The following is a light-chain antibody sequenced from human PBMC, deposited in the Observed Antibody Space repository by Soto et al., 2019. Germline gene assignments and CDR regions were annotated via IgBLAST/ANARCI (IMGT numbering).Light chain of an antibody. CDR1: QSVSSSY. CDR2: GAS. Sequence: EIVLTQSPGTLSLSPGERATLSCRASQSVSSSYLAWYQQKPGQAPRLLIYGASSRATGIPDRFSGSGSGTDFTLTISRLEPEDFAVYYCQQYGSSPLRVLTFGGGTKVEIK. V-gene: IGKV3-20*01. CDR3: QQYGSSPLRVLT. J-gene: IGKJ4*01.